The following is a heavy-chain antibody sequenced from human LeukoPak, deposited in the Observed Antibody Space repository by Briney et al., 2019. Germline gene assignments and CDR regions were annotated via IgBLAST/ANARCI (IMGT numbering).Heavy chain of an antibody. Sequence: PGESLKISCKGSGYSFTSYWIGWVRPMPGKGLEWMGIIYPGDSDTRYSPSFQGQVTISADKSISTAYLQWSSLKASDTAMYCCARTRLRYFDWLLSPSNWFDPWGQGTLVTVSS. CDR3: ARTRLRYFDWLLSPSNWFDP. V-gene: IGHV5-51*01. CDR1: GYSFTSYW. J-gene: IGHJ5*02. CDR2: IYPGDSDT. D-gene: IGHD3-9*01.